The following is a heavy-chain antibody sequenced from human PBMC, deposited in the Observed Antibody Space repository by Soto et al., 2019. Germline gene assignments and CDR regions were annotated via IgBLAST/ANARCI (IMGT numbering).Heavy chain of an antibody. CDR1: ALRVTGLA. CDR2: ISHYXRNA. D-gene: IGHD6-13*01. CDR3: AKVLYSNCHTNNNLKY. J-gene: IGHJ4*01. V-gene: IGHV3-30*18. Sequence: QTVGSPRLGRGATALRVTGLAMGRGVQAPGQGMESVALISHYXRNAYYAHFLDGRVTIPRDNSKNTVYLQMNSLIAEDPAVYFCAKVLYSNCHTNNNLKYGGHGIVVTVSS.